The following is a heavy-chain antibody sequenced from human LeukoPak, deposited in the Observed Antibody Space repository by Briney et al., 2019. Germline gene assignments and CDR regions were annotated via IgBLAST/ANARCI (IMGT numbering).Heavy chain of an antibody. Sequence: PGGYLRLSCAASGFTFSSYWMSWVRQAPGKGLEWVANIKQDGSEKYYVDSVKGRFTISRDNAKNSLYLQMNSLRAEDTAVYYCARDAYTAMVVQYYYGMDVWGQGTTVTVSS. CDR2: IKQDGSEK. D-gene: IGHD5-18*01. CDR1: GFTFSSYW. J-gene: IGHJ6*02. V-gene: IGHV3-7*01. CDR3: ARDAYTAMVVQYYYGMDV.